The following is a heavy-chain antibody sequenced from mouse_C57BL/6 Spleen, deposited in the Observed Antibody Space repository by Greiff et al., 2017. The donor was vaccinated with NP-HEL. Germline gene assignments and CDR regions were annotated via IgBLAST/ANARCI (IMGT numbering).Heavy chain of an antibody. V-gene: IGHV5-16*01. CDR1: GFTFSDYY. CDR2: INYDGSST. D-gene: IGHD2-5*01. Sequence: EVKLMESEGGLVQPGSSMKLSCTASGFTFSDYYMAWVRQVPEKGLEWVANINYDGSSTYYLDSLKSRFIISRDNAKNILYLQMSSLKSEDTATYYCARDAYYSNYGYFDVWGTGTTVTVSS. CDR3: ARDAYYSNYGYFDV. J-gene: IGHJ1*03.